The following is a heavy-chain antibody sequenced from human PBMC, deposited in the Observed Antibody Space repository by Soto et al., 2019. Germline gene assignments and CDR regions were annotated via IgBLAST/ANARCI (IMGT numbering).Heavy chain of an antibody. V-gene: IGHV5-51*01. CDR1: GYSFTTYW. D-gene: IGHD6-19*01. CDR3: ARTVREQWLADY. Sequence: GESLKISCKGSGYSFTTYWIGWVRQMPGKGLEWMGIIYPTDSDTRYSPSFQGQVTISADKSISTAYLQWSSLKALDTAMYYCARTVREQWLADYWGRGTLVTVSS. CDR2: IYPTDSDT. J-gene: IGHJ4*02.